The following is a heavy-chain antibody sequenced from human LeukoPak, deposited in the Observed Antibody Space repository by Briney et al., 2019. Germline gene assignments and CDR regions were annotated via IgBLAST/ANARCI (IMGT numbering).Heavy chain of an antibody. J-gene: IGHJ4*02. D-gene: IGHD6-19*01. CDR1: GGSISNYY. V-gene: IGHV4-59*01. CDR3: ARSGSSGWTEFDF. CDR2: IYYSGST. Sequence: SETLSLTCTVSGGSISNYYWSWIRQPPGKGLEWIGYIYYSGSTNYNPSLKSRVTISVDTSKNQFSLKLSSVTAADTAAYYCARSGSSGWTEFDFWGRGTLVTVSS.